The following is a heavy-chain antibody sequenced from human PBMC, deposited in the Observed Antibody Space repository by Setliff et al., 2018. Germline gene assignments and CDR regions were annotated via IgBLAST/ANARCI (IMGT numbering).Heavy chain of an antibody. D-gene: IGHD3-16*01. CDR2: INPNSGAT. J-gene: IGHJ3*02. CDR3: ARDGGGDSDAFDI. CDR1: GYPFTDYY. V-gene: IGHV1-2*06. Sequence: WASVKVSCKTSGYPFTDYYIHWVRQAPGQGLEWMGRINPNSGATNFAQKFQGRVTMTRDTSISTAYMELGRLRSDDTAVYFCARDGGGDSDAFDIWGQGTMVTVSS.